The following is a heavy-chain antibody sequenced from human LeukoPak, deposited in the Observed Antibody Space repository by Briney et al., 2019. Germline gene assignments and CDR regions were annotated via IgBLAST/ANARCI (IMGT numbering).Heavy chain of an antibody. D-gene: IGHD2-15*01. CDR1: GFTFSSYS. CDR3: AREVVAATHNWFDP. J-gene: IGHJ5*02. V-gene: IGHV3-21*01. Sequence: GGSLRLSCAASGFTFSSYSMNWVRQAPGKGLEWVSSISSSSSYIYYADSVKGRFTISRDNAKNSLYLQMNSLRDEDTAVYYCAREVVAATHNWFDPWGEGTLVTVSS. CDR2: ISSSSSYI.